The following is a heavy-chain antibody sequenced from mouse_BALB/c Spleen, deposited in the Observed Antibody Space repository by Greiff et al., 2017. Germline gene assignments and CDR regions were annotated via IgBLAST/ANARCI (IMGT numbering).Heavy chain of an antibody. J-gene: IGHJ4*01. CDR2: ISTYYGDA. Sequence: QVQLKQSGAELVRPGVSVKISCKGSGYTFTDYAMHWVKQSHAKSLEWIGVISTYYGDASYNQKFKGKATMTVDKSSSTAYMELARLTSEDSAIYYCARRGEDYYAMDYWGQGTSVTVSS. CDR3: ARRGEDYYAMDY. V-gene: IGHV1S137*01. CDR1: GYTFTDYA.